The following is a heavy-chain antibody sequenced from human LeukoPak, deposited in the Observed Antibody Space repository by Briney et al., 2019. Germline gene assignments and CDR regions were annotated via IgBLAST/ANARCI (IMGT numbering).Heavy chain of an antibody. V-gene: IGHV3-30-3*01. J-gene: IGHJ4*02. D-gene: IGHD5-18*01. CDR1: GFTFSTYW. Sequence: PGGSLRLSCAASGFTFSTYWMNWVRQAPGKGLEWVAVISYDGSNKYYADSVKGRFTISRDNSKNTLYLQMNSLRAEDTAVYYCAREVYSYGYDWGQGTLVTVSS. CDR2: ISYDGSNK. CDR3: AREVYSYGYD.